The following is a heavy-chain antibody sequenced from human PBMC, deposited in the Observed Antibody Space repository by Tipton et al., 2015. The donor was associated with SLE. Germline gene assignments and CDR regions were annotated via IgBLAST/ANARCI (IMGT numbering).Heavy chain of an antibody. CDR2: ISGSGGST. J-gene: IGHJ4*02. Sequence: SLRLSCAASGFTFSSYAMSWVRQAPGKGLEWVSAISGSGGSTYYADSVKGRFTISRDNSKNTLYLQMNSLRAEDTAVYYCARAKYSSSWRLEPLDYWGQGTLVTVSS. V-gene: IGHV3-23*01. CDR1: GFTFSSYA. CDR3: ARAKYSSSWRLEPLDY. D-gene: IGHD6-13*01.